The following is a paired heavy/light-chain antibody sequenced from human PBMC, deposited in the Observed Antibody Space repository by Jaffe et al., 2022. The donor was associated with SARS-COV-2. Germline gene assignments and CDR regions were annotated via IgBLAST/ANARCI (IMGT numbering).Heavy chain of an antibody. Sequence: EVQLVESGGGLVQPGGSLRLSCAASGFTFSASWMSWVRQVSGKGLEWVAHINQDGSEKYYVDSVKGRFTISRDNAKNSLCLQMNSLRVDDTAVYYCVTWGDGDHGNYWGQGTLVTVSS. CDR1: GFTFSASW. D-gene: IGHD4-17*01. CDR3: VTWGDGDHGNY. CDR2: INQDGSEK. V-gene: IGHV3-7*03. J-gene: IGHJ4*02.
Light chain of an antibody. CDR3: MQNTHWPHT. J-gene: IGKJ2*01. Sequence: DVVLTQSPLSLPVTLGQPASISCRSTQSLVHSDGNTRLAWFQQRPGRSPRLIIYKVSKRDSGVPDRFSGSESATDFTLKISRVEAEDAGVYYCMQNTHWPHTFGQGTKLEIK. CDR1: QSLVHSDGNTR. V-gene: IGKV2-30*02. CDR2: KVS.